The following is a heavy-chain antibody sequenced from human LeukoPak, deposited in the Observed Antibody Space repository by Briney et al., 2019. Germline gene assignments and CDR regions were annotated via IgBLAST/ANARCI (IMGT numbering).Heavy chain of an antibody. CDR1: GFTFSSYA. J-gene: IGHJ4*02. CDR3: AKRVPSGVRGVGSPNFDY. Sequence: QTGGSLRLSCAASGFTFSSYAMSWVRQAPGKGLEWVSAISGSGGSTYYADSVKGRFTISRDNSKNTLYLQMNSLRAEDTAVYYCAKRVPSGVRGVGSPNFDYWGQGTLVTVSS. V-gene: IGHV3-23*01. CDR2: ISGSGGST. D-gene: IGHD3-10*01.